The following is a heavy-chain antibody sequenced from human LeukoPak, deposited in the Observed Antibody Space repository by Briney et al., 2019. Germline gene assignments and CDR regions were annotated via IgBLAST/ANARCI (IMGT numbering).Heavy chain of an antibody. D-gene: IGHD3-22*01. CDR3: ARNFYFKYDSSGYPFDY. Sequence: ASVKVSCKVSGYTLTELSMHWVRQAPGKGLEWMGGFDPEDGETIYAQKFQGRVTITADKSTSTAYMELSSLRSEDTAVYYCARNFYFKYDSSGYPFDYWGQGTLVTVSS. J-gene: IGHJ4*02. CDR1: GYTLTELS. CDR2: FDPEDGET. V-gene: IGHV1-24*01.